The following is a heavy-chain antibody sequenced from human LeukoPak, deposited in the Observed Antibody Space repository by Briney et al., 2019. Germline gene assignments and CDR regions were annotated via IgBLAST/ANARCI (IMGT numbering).Heavy chain of an antibody. J-gene: IGHJ4*02. CDR3: ARHYGP. D-gene: IGHD3-16*01. CDR2: IYYSGST. CDR1: GASVSSGSYY. Sequence: SETLSLTCNVSGASVSSGSYYWSWIRQPPGKELEWIGYIYYSGSTYYNPSLKSRVTISVDTSKNRFSLKLNSVTATDTAVYYCARHYGPWGQGTLVTVSS. V-gene: IGHV4-61*01.